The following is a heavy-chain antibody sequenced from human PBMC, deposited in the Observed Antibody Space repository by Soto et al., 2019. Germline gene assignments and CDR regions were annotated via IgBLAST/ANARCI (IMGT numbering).Heavy chain of an antibody. CDR2: IYYTGIT. J-gene: IGHJ5*02. V-gene: IGHV4-59*01. Sequence: KSSETLSLTCTVSGVSISSYYWSWIRQPPGKGLEWIGYIYYTGITNYSPSLKSRVTISVDTSKNQFSLKLNSVTAADTAVYYCARFSDFWSGYYWFDPWGQGTLVTVSS. D-gene: IGHD3-3*01. CDR3: ARFSDFWSGYYWFDP. CDR1: GVSISSYY.